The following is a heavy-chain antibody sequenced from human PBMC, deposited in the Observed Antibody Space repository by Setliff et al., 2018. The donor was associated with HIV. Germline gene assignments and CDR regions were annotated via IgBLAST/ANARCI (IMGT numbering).Heavy chain of an antibody. CDR3: ARAVSTLIRGVTLNHFYYIDV. Sequence: SETLSLTCTVSGDSISSYYWSWIRQTAGKGLEWIGRIYTSGTTNYNPSLKRRVTMSVDTSKNQFSLKLSSVTALDTAVYFCARAVSTLIRGVTLNHFYYIDVWGTGTTVTVSS. CDR2: IYTSGTT. D-gene: IGHD3-10*01. J-gene: IGHJ6*03. CDR1: GDSISSYY. V-gene: IGHV4-4*07.